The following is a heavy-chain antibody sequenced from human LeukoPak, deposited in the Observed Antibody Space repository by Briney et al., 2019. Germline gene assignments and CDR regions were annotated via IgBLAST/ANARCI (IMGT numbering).Heavy chain of an antibody. CDR3: AKDSPVATR. CDR2: ISWNSGSI. J-gene: IGHJ4*02. CDR1: GFTFDDYA. Sequence: SLRLSCAASGFTFDDYAMHWVRQAPGKGLEWVSGISWNSGSIGYADSVKGRFTISRDDSKNTLYLQMNSLRAEDTAVYYCAKDSPVATRWGQGTLVTVSS. V-gene: IGHV3-9*01. D-gene: IGHD1-26*01.